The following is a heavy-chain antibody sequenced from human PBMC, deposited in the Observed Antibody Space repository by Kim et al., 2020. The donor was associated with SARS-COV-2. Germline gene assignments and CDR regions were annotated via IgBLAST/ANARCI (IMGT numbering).Heavy chain of an antibody. CDR1: GLTSSNAW. J-gene: IGHJ4*02. D-gene: IGHD2-15*01. CDR3: TTGIPATYESSAY. Sequence: GGSLRLSCVFSGLTSSNAWMSWVRQAPGKGLEWIGPIKGRAEGGTTDYAAPVRGRFTISRDDSRNTLYLQMNSLKIEDTAMYYCTTGIPATYESSAYWGQGTLVTISS. CDR2: IKGRAEGGTT. V-gene: IGHV3-15*01.